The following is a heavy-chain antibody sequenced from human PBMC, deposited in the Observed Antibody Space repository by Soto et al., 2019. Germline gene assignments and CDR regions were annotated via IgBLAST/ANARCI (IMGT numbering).Heavy chain of an antibody. CDR2: ISYDGSNK. Sequence: GGSLRLSCAASGFTFSSYAMHWVRQAPGKGLEWVAVISYDGSNKYYADSVKGRFTISRDNSKNTLYLQMNSLRAEDTAVYYCAKKHSGSSLAYWGQGSLVTVSS. V-gene: IGHV3-30-3*02. CDR1: GFTFSSYA. J-gene: IGHJ4*02. CDR3: AKKHSGSSLAY. D-gene: IGHD6-6*01.